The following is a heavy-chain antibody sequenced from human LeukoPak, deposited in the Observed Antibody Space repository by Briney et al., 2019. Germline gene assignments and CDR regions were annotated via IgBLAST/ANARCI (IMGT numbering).Heavy chain of an antibody. CDR1: GDTPHSHA. V-gene: IGHV1-69*06. Sequence: SVKVSCRSSGDTPHSHAISWVRQAPGQGLEWMGRIIPAFGTANYAQKFQGRVTITADKSTRTAYMEMSSLRSEDTAVYYCARDYNWNFANSSPFDYWGQETLVTVSS. CDR2: IIPAFGTA. J-gene: IGHJ4*02. CDR3: ARDYNWNFANSSPFDY. D-gene: IGHD1-7*01.